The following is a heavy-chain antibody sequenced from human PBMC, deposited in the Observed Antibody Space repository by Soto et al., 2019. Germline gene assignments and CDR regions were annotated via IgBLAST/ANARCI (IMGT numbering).Heavy chain of an antibody. V-gene: IGHV3-23*01. CDR2: ISGSGGST. Sequence: EVQLLESGGGLVQPGGSLRLSCAASGFTFSSYARSWVRQAPGQGLEWVSAISGSGGSTYYADSVKGRFTISRDNSKNTLDLQMNSLRADETAVYYCAKDRHNSGRLRVRFDYWGQGALVTVAS. CDR3: AKDRHNSGRLRVRFDY. J-gene: IGHJ4*02. CDR1: GFTFSSYA. D-gene: IGHD6-19*01.